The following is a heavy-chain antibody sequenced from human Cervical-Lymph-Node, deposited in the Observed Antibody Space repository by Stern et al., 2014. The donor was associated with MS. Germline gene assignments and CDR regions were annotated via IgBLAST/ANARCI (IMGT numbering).Heavy chain of an antibody. Sequence: QVPLVQSGAEVKKPGSSLKVSCKASGGTFSSNAISWVRQAPGQGLEWMGGIIPHFGTADYAQKFQGRVTITADESTSTSYMELSSLRSEDTAVYYCARDTLRPYYYYGMDVWGQGTTVTVSS. D-gene: IGHD3-16*01. CDR2: IIPHFGTA. CDR1: GGTFSSNA. CDR3: ARDTLRPYYYYGMDV. V-gene: IGHV1-69*01. J-gene: IGHJ6*02.